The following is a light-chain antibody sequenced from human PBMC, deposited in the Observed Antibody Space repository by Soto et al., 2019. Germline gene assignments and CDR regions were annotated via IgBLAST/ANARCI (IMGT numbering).Light chain of an antibody. CDR1: QSISSK. CDR2: GAS. J-gene: IGKJ4*01. V-gene: IGKV3-15*01. CDR3: QEYNNWRPIT. Sequence: IVMTQSPATLSVSPGERATLSCRASQSISSKLAWYQQKPGQSPRLLIYGASTRATGIPVTFSGSGTGTDFTLTITSLQSEDFAVYYCQEYNNWRPITFGGGTKVEIK.